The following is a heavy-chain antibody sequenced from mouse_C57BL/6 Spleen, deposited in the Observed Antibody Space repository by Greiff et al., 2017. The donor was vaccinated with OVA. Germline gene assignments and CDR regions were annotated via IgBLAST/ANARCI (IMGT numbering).Heavy chain of an antibody. Sequence: EVQLPQSGPELVKPGASVKISCKASGYTFTDYYMNWVKQSHGKSLEWIGDINPNNGGTSYNQKFKGKATLTVDKSSSTAYMELRSLTSEDSAVYYCARPFAYWGQGTLVTVSA. CDR3: ARPFAY. V-gene: IGHV1-26*01. CDR2: INPNNGGT. J-gene: IGHJ3*01. CDR1: GYTFTDYY.